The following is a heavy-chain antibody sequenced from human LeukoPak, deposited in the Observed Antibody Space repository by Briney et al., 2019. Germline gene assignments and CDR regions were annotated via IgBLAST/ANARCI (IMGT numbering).Heavy chain of an antibody. CDR3: ARVGVSSYGMDV. CDR2: IYPADSDT. CDR1: GYSFTNSW. Sequence: GESLKISCKGSGYSFTNSWIAWVRPMPGKGLEWMGIIYPADSDTRYSPSFQGRVTISADKSISTAYLQCSSLKASDTAMYFCARVGVSSYGMDVWGQGTTVTVSS. J-gene: IGHJ6*02. D-gene: IGHD1-26*01. V-gene: IGHV5-51*01.